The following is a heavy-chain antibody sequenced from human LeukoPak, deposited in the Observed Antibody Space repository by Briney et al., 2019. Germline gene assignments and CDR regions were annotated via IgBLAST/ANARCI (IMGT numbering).Heavy chain of an antibody. CDR3: ARVYYCTSTSCYGPPYYFDF. J-gene: IGHJ4*02. Sequence: ASVKVSCKASGYTFASYYIHWVRQAPGQGLEWLGIINSGGGSTNYAQSFQGRVTLTRDTSTNTVYMELSSLRSEDTAVYYCARVYYCTSTSCYGPPYYFDFWGQGTLVTVSS. D-gene: IGHD2-2*01. CDR1: GYTFASYY. CDR2: INSGGGST. V-gene: IGHV1-46*03.